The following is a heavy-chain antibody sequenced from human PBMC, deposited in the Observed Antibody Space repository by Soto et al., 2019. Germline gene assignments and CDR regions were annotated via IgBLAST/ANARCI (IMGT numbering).Heavy chain of an antibody. CDR3: ARSTGRY. CDR2: IYYSGST. CDR1: GASITSDDFY. D-gene: IGHD2-21*01. Sequence: QVQLQESGPXLXXXXXXXSLTCTVSGASITSDDFYWSWIRQPPGKGLEWIGYIYYSGSTYYNPSLKSRVSLSIDTSKNQFSLKLTSVTAADTAVYYCARSTGRYWGQGTLVTVSS. V-gene: IGHV4-30-4*01. J-gene: IGHJ4*02.